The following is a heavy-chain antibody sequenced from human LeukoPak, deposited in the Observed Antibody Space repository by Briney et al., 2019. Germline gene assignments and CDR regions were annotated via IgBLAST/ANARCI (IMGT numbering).Heavy chain of an antibody. Sequence: KPSETLSLTCTVSGGSINSDYWTWIRQPAGKGPEWIGRIYSSGSTNYNPSLKSRVTMSVDKSKNQFSLTLSSVTAADTAVYYCARYKTYVGFDYWGQGALVTVSS. CDR3: ARYKTYVGFDY. CDR1: GGSINSDY. V-gene: IGHV4-4*07. J-gene: IGHJ4*02. D-gene: IGHD1-1*01. CDR2: IYSSGST.